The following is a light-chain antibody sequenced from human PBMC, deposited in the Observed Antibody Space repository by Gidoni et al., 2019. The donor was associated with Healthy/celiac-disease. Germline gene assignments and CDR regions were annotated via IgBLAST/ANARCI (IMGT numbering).Light chain of an antibody. V-gene: IGKV1-39*01. CDR3: QQSHSTPFT. J-gene: IGKJ5*01. Sequence: DIQMTQSPSSLSASVGDRVTITCRASQSISSYLNWYQQKPGKAPKLLIYAASSLQSGVPSRFSGSGSGTDFTLTISSLQPEDFATYYCQQSHSTPFTFXQXTRLEIK. CDR1: QSISSY. CDR2: AAS.